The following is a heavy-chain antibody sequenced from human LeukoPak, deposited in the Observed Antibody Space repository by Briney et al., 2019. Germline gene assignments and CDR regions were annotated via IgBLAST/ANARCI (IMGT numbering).Heavy chain of an antibody. Sequence: SKTLSLTCTVSGGSISSSSYYWGWIRQPPGKGLEWIGSIYYSGSTYYSPSLKSRVTISVDTSKNQFSLKLSSVTAADTAVYYCARLEAVAGILDYWGQGTLVTVSS. D-gene: IGHD6-19*01. J-gene: IGHJ4*02. CDR2: IYYSGST. CDR1: GGSISSSSYY. V-gene: IGHV4-39*01. CDR3: ARLEAVAGILDY.